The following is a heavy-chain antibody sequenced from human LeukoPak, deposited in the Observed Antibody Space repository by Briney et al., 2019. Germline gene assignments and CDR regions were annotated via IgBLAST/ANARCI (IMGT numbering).Heavy chain of an antibody. D-gene: IGHD3-10*01. CDR3: AKAYGSAAQYYFDY. V-gene: IGHV3-9*03. Sequence: GGSLRLSCAASGFTFDDYAMHWVRQAPGKGLEWVSGISWNSGSIGYADSVKGRFTIPRDNAKNSLYLQMNSLRAEDMALYYCAKAYGSAAQYYFDYWGQGTLVTVSS. J-gene: IGHJ4*02. CDR1: GFTFDDYA. CDR2: ISWNSGSI.